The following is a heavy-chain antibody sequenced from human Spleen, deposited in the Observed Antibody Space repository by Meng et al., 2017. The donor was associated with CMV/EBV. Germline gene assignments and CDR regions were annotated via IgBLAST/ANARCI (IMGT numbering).Heavy chain of an antibody. Sequence: CKASGYNFTSYGISWVRQAPGQGLERMGWISAYNGNTNYAQKLQGRVTMTTDTSTSTAYMELRSLRSDDTAVYYCARVTDFGVVIPDYWGQGTLVTVSS. CDR2: ISAYNGNT. D-gene: IGHD3-3*01. V-gene: IGHV1-18*01. CDR1: GYNFTSYG. J-gene: IGHJ4*02. CDR3: ARVTDFGVVIPDY.